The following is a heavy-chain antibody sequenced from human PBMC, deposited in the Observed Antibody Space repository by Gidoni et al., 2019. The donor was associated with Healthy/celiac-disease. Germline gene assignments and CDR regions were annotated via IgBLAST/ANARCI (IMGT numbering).Heavy chain of an antibody. Sequence: EVQLVESGGGLVKPGGSLRLSCAAPGFPFSSYSMNWVRKAPGKGLGWVSSISSSSSYIYYADSVKGRFTISRDNAKNSLYLQMNSLRAEDTAVYYCARVPWGIAAAGTAPYGMDVWGQGTTVTVSS. J-gene: IGHJ6*02. CDR3: ARVPWGIAAAGTAPYGMDV. CDR1: GFPFSSYS. CDR2: ISSSSSYI. V-gene: IGHV3-21*01. D-gene: IGHD6-13*01.